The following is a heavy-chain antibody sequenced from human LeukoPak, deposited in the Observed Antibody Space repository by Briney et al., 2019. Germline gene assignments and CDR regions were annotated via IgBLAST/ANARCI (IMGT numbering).Heavy chain of an antibody. D-gene: IGHD1-26*01. Sequence: SETLSLTCTVSGDSINSLDLWSWVRQPPGKGLEWIGEMYLSGTTHSNPSVKSRVTISIDKSKNQFFLNLSSVAAADTAVYYCARDDSGSYLLDYWGQGTLVTVSS. J-gene: IGHJ4*02. CDR1: GDSINSLDL. CDR2: MYLSGTT. V-gene: IGHV4-4*02. CDR3: ARDDSGSYLLDY.